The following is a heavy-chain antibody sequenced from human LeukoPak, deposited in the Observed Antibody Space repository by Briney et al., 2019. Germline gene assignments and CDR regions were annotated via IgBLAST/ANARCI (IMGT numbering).Heavy chain of an antibody. J-gene: IGHJ4*02. V-gene: IGHV4-39*07. CDR2: GDYSGGT. Sequence: SETLSLTCTVSGDSFTSVTDYWAWIRQPPGKGLEWIASGDYSGGTYYNPSLESRVAISADMSKNQISPKLTSVTGADTAVYYCAGERGEEYSSGWYKTNYFYNWGQGIRVTVSS. D-gene: IGHD6-19*01. CDR1: GDSFTSVTDY. CDR3: AGERGEEYSSGWYKTNYFYN.